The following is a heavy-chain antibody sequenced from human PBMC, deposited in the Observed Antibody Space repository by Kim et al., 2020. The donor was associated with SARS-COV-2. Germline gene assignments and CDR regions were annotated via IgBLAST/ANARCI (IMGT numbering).Heavy chain of an antibody. J-gene: IGHJ4*02. D-gene: IGHD2-15*01. CDR2: IWYDGNKN. Sequence: GGSLRLSCAASGFTFSNYDMHWVRQAPGKGLEWVAVIWYDGNKNYYTDSVKGRFTISRDNSKNTLYLQMNSLSDEDTAVYYCTSPLYCSGGRCYLWGQGTLGTVSS. CDR3: TSPLYCSGGRCYL. CDR1: GFTFSNYD. V-gene: IGHV3-33*01.